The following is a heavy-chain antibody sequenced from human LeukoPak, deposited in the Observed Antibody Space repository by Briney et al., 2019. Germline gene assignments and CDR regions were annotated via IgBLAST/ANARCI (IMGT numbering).Heavy chain of an antibody. CDR2: INHSGST. CDR1: GGSFSGYY. D-gene: IGHD3-16*01. CDR3: ARLRLGVDAFDI. J-gene: IGHJ3*02. Sequence: SETLSLTCAVYGGSFSGYYWSWIRQPPGKGLEWIGEINHSGSTNYNPSLKSRVTISVDTSKNQFSLKLSSVTAADTAVYYCARLRLGVDAFDIWGQGTMVTVSS. V-gene: IGHV4-34*01.